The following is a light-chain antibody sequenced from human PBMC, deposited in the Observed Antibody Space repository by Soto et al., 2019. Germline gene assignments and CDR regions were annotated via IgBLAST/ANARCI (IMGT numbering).Light chain of an antibody. Sequence: DFQMTQSPSTLSASVGDRVTITCRASQNLNNWVAWYQQQPGKAPKFLIYDAATLQRGVPSRFSGSGFGTEFSLTISSLQPHDFGSYYCQHTRTFCQGTKVEIK. J-gene: IGKJ1*01. V-gene: IGKV1-5*01. CDR1: QNLNNW. CDR2: DAA. CDR3: QHTRT.